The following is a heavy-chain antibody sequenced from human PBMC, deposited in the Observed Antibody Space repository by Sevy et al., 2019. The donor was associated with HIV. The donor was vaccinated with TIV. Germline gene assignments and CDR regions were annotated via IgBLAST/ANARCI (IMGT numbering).Heavy chain of an antibody. CDR3: VKGEALPVGSYGMDV. Sequence: GGSLRLSCGASGFTFDDYGMHWVRQAPGKGLEWVSGISWNSVNVGYADSGKGQFTTSRDNAKISLDLQMNSLRGEDTALYDCVKGEALPVGSYGMDVWGQGTTVTVSS. CDR2: ISWNSVNV. J-gene: IGHJ6*02. CDR1: GFTFDDYG. D-gene: IGHD1-26*01. V-gene: IGHV3-9*01.